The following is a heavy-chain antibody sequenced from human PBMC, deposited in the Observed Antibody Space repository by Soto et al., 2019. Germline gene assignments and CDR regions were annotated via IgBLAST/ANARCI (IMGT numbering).Heavy chain of an antibody. CDR3: GRDLRDWDSGSYSYDY. Sequence: PGGSLRLSCAASGFTFSSYAMSWVRQAPGKGLEWVANIKQDGGEKNYVDSVKGRFTISRDNAKKSLYLQMNSLRAEDTAVYYCGRDLRDWDSGSYSYDYWGQGTLVPVSS. CDR2: IKQDGGEK. D-gene: IGHD1-26*01. CDR1: GFTFSSYA. V-gene: IGHV3-7*04. J-gene: IGHJ4*02.